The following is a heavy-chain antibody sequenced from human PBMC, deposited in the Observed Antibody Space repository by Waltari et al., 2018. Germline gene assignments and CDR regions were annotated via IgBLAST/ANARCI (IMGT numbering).Heavy chain of an antibody. CDR2: TNTDGSFT. Sequence: EVQLVESGGGLVQPGGSLRLSCAVSGFTFSSYWMHWCRQTPGEGLVWLSRTNTDGSFTNYADSVEGRFTMSRDNAKDTVYLQMNRLRAEDTAIYYCVRGSLNPGFDYWGQGTLVTVSS. J-gene: IGHJ4*02. CDR3: VRGSLNPGFDY. V-gene: IGHV3-74*01. CDR1: GFTFSSYW.